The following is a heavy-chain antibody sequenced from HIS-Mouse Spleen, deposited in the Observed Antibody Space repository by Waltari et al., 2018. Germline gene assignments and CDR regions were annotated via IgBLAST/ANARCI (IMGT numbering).Heavy chain of an antibody. Sequence: QLQLQESGPGLVKPSETLSLTCTVSGGSISSSSYYWGWIRQPPGEGLEWIGSIYSSGRTYYNPSLKSRVTISVDTSKNQFSLKLSSVTAADTAVYYCAREIPYSSSWYDWYFDLWGRGTLVTVSS. J-gene: IGHJ2*01. CDR2: IYSSGRT. CDR1: GGSISSSSYY. D-gene: IGHD6-13*01. CDR3: AREIPYSSSWYDWYFDL. V-gene: IGHV4-39*07.